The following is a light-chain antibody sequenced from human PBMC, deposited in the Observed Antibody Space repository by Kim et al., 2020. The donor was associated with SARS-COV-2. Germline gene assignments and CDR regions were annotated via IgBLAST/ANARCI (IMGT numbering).Light chain of an antibody. V-gene: IGKV1-5*03. Sequence: GARVTIPCRTTQNIHNSFAWYQLTPAKPPKLLISETSTLYRQVPSRFRGSGSWTAFILTISSLQPFDFATSYCQQSIPFATFGPGT. CDR3: QQSIPFAT. J-gene: IGKJ1*01. CDR1: QNIHNS. CDR2: ETS.